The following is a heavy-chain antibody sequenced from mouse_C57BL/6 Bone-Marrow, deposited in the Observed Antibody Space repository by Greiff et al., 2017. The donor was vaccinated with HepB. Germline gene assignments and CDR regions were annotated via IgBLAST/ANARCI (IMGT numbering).Heavy chain of an antibody. V-gene: IGHV5-6*01. CDR3: ARHYYGSSYPDY. J-gene: IGHJ2*01. D-gene: IGHD1-1*01. CDR1: GFTFSSYC. Sequence: DVHLVESGGDLVKPGGSLKLSCAASGFTFSSYCMSWVRQTPDKRLEWVATISSGGSYTYYPDSVKGRFTISRDNAKNTLYLQMSSLKSEDTAMYYCARHYYGSSYPDYWGQGTTLTVSS. CDR2: ISSGGSYT.